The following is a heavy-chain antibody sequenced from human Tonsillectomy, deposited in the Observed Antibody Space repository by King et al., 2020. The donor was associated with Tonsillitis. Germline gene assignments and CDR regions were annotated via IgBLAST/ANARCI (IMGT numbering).Heavy chain of an antibody. V-gene: IGHV3-72*01. D-gene: IGHD3-16*01. J-gene: IGHJ4*02. Sequence: DVQLVESGGGLVQPGGSLRLSCTASGFTFSDHDMDWVRQAPGKGLEWVGRSRSKNKGYTTEYAASVKGRFTISRDASMNSLYLQLNSLKTEDTAVYYCAILRRTWGYGGQGPLVTVSS. CDR2: SRSKNKGYTT. CDR1: GFTFSDHD. CDR3: AILRRTWGY.